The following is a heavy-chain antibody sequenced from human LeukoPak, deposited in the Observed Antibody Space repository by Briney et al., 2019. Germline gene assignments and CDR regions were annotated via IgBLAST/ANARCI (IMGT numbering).Heavy chain of an antibody. D-gene: IGHD2-15*01. J-gene: IGHJ4*02. CDR2: INPNSGGT. V-gene: IGHV1-2*02. CDR3: ARPDCSGGSCALNY. Sequence: ASVKVSCKASGYTFSDYYIHWVRQAPGQGLEWMGWINPNSGGTNYAQKFQGRVTMTRDTSISTAYMELSRLRSDDTAVYCCARPDCSGGSCALNYWGQGTLVTVSS. CDR1: GYTFSDYY.